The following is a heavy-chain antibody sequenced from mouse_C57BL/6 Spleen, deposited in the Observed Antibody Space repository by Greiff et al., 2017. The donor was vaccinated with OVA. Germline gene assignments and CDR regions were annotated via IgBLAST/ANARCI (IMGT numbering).Heavy chain of an antibody. CDR1: GFAFSDSG. V-gene: IGHV5-17*01. D-gene: IGHD1-1*01. CDR3: ARNYYGSSTYYFDY. Sequence: EVQLVESGRGLVKPGASLKLSCAASGFAFSDSGMHWVRQAPGKGLEWVGYISSGGGTIYYAVTVKGRSTLTGDNAQHTLYLQMTSLRSEDPAMYYCARNYYGSSTYYFDYWGQGTTLTVSS. J-gene: IGHJ2*01. CDR2: ISSGGGTI.